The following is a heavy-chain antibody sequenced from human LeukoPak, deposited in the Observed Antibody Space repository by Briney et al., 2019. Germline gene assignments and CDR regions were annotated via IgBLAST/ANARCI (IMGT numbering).Heavy chain of an antibody. CDR3: AKDSGSRSFYFDF. CDR1: GFTFDDYA. J-gene: IGHJ4*02. CDR2: ISWNSGTI. Sequence: GGSLRLSCAASGFTFDDYAMHWVRQAPGKGLEWVSGISWNSGTIAYADSVKGRFTISRDNAKNSLYLQMNSLRAGDTALYYCAKDSGSRSFYFDFWGQGTLVTVSS. V-gene: IGHV3-9*01. D-gene: IGHD1-26*01.